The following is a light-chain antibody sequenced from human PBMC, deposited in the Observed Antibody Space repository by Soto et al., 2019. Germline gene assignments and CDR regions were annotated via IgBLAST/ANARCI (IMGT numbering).Light chain of an antibody. J-gene: IGLJ2*01. CDR1: SSNIGAGYD. Sequence: QSVLTQPPSVSGAPGQRVTISCTGSSSNIGAGYDVHWYQQVPGTAPKLLIYGNTNRPSGVPDRFSGSKSGTSASLAITGLQAEDEADYYCQSYDSSLGDSVFGGGTKRTVL. V-gene: IGLV1-40*01. CDR2: GNT. CDR3: QSYDSSLGDSV.